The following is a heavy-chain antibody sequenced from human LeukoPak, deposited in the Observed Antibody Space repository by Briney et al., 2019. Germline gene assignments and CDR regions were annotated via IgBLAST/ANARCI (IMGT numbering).Heavy chain of an antibody. Sequence: QTGGFLRLSCAASGFTFSSYWMSWVRQAPGKGLEWVANIKQDGSEKYYVDSVKGRFTISRDNAKNSLYLQMNSLRAEDTAVYYCAREGRGNYYDSSGYYVYWGQGTLVTVSS. J-gene: IGHJ4*02. CDR3: AREGRGNYYDSSGYYVY. CDR1: GFTFSSYW. D-gene: IGHD3-22*01. CDR2: IKQDGSEK. V-gene: IGHV3-7*01.